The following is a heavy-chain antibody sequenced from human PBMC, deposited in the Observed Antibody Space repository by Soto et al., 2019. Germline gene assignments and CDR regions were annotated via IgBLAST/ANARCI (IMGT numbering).Heavy chain of an antibody. Sequence: ASVKVSCKASGFTFTGYYIHWVRQVPGQGLEWMGWIKSNGDNTKYAQKFQERVTMTRDTPMNTVYMELSRLRSDDTAVYYCARDQRSYGEPPFDYWGQGTLVTVSS. CDR3: ARDQRSYGEPPFDY. J-gene: IGHJ4*02. CDR1: GFTFTGYY. D-gene: IGHD2-21*01. V-gene: IGHV1-2*02. CDR2: IKSNGDNT.